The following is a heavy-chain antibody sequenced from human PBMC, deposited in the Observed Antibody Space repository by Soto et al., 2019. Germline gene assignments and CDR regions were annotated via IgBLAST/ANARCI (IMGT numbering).Heavy chain of an antibody. Sequence: GGSLRLSCAASGFTFSSYAMSWVRQAPGKGLEWVSAISGSGGSTYYADSVKGRFTISRDNSKNTLYLQMNSLRAEDTAVYYCAKHHDSSGWHNKPIYYYYMDVWGKGTTVTVSS. CDR2: ISGSGGST. V-gene: IGHV3-23*01. CDR1: GFTFSSYA. CDR3: AKHHDSSGWHNKPIYYYYMDV. J-gene: IGHJ6*03. D-gene: IGHD6-19*01.